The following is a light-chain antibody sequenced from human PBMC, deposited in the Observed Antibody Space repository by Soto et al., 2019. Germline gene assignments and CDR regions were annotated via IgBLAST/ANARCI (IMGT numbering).Light chain of an antibody. CDR1: SSDIGASFD. J-gene: IGLJ1*01. Sequence: QSVLTQSASVSGSPGQGVSISCTGTSSDIGASFDVPWYQQHPATAPKLLIYENNNRPSGVSDRFSGSKSGNPASLAITGLQAEDEADYYCQSYANSLSGGAVFGTGTKVTVL. V-gene: IGLV1-40*01. CDR2: ENN. CDR3: QSYANSLSGGAV.